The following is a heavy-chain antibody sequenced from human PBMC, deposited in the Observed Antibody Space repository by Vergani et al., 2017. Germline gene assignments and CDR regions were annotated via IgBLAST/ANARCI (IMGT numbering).Heavy chain of an antibody. J-gene: IGHJ6*03. D-gene: IGHD3-3*01. Sequence: EVQLVESGGGLVKPGGSLRLSCAASGFTFSSYSMNWVRQAPGKGLEWVSSISSSSSYIYYADSVKGRFTISRDNAKNSLYLQMNSLRAEDTADYYCVRDLSDFWSCYRENYYYMNVWGKGTTVTFSS. CDR2: ISSSSSYI. CDR1: GFTFSSYS. V-gene: IGHV3-21*01. CDR3: VRDLSDFWSCYRENYYYMNV.